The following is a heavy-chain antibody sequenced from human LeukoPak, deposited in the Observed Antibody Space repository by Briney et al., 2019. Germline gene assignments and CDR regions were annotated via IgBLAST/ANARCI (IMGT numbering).Heavy chain of an antibody. CDR1: GVSSTDYF. J-gene: IGHJ5*01. CDR3: ATEGDRDSGVWYWFAS. CDR2: IHSRGST. Sequence: SETLSLTCTVSGVSSTDYFWSWIRQPARRGLDWIGRIHSRGSTNYNPSVKSRITVSLDTSKNPFSLKLSSVAAADTAVYYCATEGDRDSGVWYWFASGGQGTLVTVSS. D-gene: IGHD2-21*02. V-gene: IGHV4-4*07.